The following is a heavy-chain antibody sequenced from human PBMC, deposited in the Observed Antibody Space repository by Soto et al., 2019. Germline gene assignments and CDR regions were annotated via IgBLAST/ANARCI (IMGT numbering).Heavy chain of an antibody. CDR2: IIPTFGTA. J-gene: IGHJ4*02. D-gene: IGHD3-22*01. CDR1: GGTFSSYA. CDR3: ARANYYASSGYSPFDY. V-gene: IGHV1-69*06. Sequence: ASVKVSCKASGGTFSSYAISWVRQAPGQGLEWMGGIIPTFGTANYAQKFQGRVTITADKSTSTAYMELSSLRSEDTAVYYCARANYYASSGYSPFDYWGQGTLVTVSS.